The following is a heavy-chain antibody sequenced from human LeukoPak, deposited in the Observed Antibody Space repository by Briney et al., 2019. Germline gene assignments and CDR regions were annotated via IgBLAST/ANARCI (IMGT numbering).Heavy chain of an antibody. Sequence: ASVKVSCKASGYTFTSYYMHWVRQAPGQGLEWMGGIIPIFGTANYAQKFQGRVTITADESTSTAYMELSSLRSEDTAVYYCARVPPVATSPYYYYGMDVWGQGTTVTVSS. J-gene: IGHJ6*02. CDR1: GYTFTSYY. D-gene: IGHD6-19*01. V-gene: IGHV1-69*13. CDR3: ARVPPVATSPYYYYGMDV. CDR2: IIPIFGTA.